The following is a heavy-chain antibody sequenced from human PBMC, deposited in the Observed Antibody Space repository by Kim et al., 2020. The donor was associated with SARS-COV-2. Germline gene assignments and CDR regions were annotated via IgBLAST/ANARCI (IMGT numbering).Heavy chain of an antibody. D-gene: IGHD6-13*01. Sequence: MGYADSVKGRFTITIDNAKNSLYLHMNSLRAEDTALYYCVAAAGTGGMDVWGQGTTVTVSS. CDR2: M. CDR3: VAAAGTGGMDV. J-gene: IGHJ6*02. V-gene: IGHV3-9*01.